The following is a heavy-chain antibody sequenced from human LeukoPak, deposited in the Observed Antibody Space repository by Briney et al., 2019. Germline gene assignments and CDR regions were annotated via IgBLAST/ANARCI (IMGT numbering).Heavy chain of an antibody. V-gene: IGHV1-2*02. CDR3: ARDIPIVVVPAAIEKYDY. D-gene: IGHD2-2*01. CDR2: INPNSGGT. Sequence: ASVKVSCKDSGYTFTGYYMHWVRQAPGQGLEWMGWINPNSGGTNYAQKFQGRVTMTRDTSISTAYMELSRLRSDDTAVYYCARDIPIVVVPAAIEKYDYWGQGTLVTVSS. CDR1: GYTFTGYY. J-gene: IGHJ4*02.